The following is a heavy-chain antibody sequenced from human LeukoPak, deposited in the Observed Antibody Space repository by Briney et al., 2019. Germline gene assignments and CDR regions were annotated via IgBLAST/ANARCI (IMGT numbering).Heavy chain of an antibody. J-gene: IGHJ6*02. V-gene: IGHV3-30*18. CDR3: AKDQCSSTSCYYYYGMVV. Sequence: GRSLRLSCAASGFTFSSYGMHWVRQAPGKGLEWVAVISYDGSNKYYADSVKGRFTISRDNSKNTLYLQMNSLRAEDTAVYYCAKDQCSSTSCYYYYGMVVWGQGTTVSVSS. CDR2: ISYDGSNK. CDR1: GFTFSSYG. D-gene: IGHD2-2*01.